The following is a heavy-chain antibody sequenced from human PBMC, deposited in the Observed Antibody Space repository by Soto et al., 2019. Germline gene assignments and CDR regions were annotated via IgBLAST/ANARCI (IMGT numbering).Heavy chain of an antibody. CDR3: ASRAETNVWNGFGADKYYFEF. V-gene: IGHV1-8*01. J-gene: IGHJ4*02. Sequence: ASVKVSCKASGYTFTSYDIYGVRQATGQGLEWMVWMNPSTGNSGDAQKFQGRVTMTSDTSISTAHMELSSPRSEDTAVYYCASRAETNVWNGFGADKYYFEFWGKGTMVTVSS. CDR2: MNPSTGNS. D-gene: IGHD1-1*01. CDR1: GYTFTSYD.